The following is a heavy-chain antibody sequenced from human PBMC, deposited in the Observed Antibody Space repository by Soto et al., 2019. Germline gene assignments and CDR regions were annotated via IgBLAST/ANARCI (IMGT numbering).Heavy chain of an antibody. CDR1: GFTFNNYG. CDR3: AREDSIIIPAVSDF. Sequence: GGSLRLSCTVSGFTFNNYGINWVRQTPGKGLEWVSSVSKSGYTYYSDSVKGRFTISRDNAKNSVSLQMNTLRVEDTAVYYCAREDSIIIPAVSDFWGQGTLVTVSS. V-gene: IGHV3-21*01. CDR2: VSKSGYT. J-gene: IGHJ4*02. D-gene: IGHD2-2*01.